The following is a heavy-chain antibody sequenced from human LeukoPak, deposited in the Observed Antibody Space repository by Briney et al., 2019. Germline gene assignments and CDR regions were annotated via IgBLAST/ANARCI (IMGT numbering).Heavy chain of an antibody. CDR3: ARGYGDYVAY. J-gene: IGHJ4*02. CDR2: ISTRTI. V-gene: IGHV3-48*02. D-gene: IGHD4-17*01. Sequence: GGSLRLSCAASGFTFSSYSMNWVRQAPGKGLEWVSYISTRTISYADSVKGRFTISRDNAKNSLYLQMNSLRDEDTAVYYCARGYGDYVAYWGQGTLVTVSS. CDR1: GFTFSSYS.